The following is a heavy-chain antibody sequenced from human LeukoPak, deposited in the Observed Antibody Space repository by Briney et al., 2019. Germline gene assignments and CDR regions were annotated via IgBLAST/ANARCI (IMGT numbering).Heavy chain of an antibody. Sequence: SETLSLTCTVSGGSISSSSYYWGWIRQPPGKGLEWIGSIYYSGSTYYNPSLKSLVTISVDTSKNQFSLKLSSVTAADTAVYYCARGRRARYCSGGSCYSDYYYYGMDVWGQGTTVTVSS. J-gene: IGHJ6*02. CDR3: ARGRRARYCSGGSCYSDYYYYGMDV. V-gene: IGHV4-39*07. CDR2: IYYSGST. CDR1: GGSISSSSYY. D-gene: IGHD2-15*01.